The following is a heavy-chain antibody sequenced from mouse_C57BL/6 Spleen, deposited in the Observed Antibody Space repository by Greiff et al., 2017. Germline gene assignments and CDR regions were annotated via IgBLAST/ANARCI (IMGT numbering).Heavy chain of an antibody. CDR2: INPSTGGT. Sequence: VQLQQSGPELVKPGASVKISCKASGYSFTGYYMNWVKQSPEKSLEWIGEINPSTGGTTYNQKFKAKATLTVDKSSSTAYMQLKSLTSEDSAVYYCARGYSNYEAWFAYWGQGTLVTVSA. CDR1: GYSFTGYY. J-gene: IGHJ3*01. CDR3: ARGYSNYEAWFAY. V-gene: IGHV1-42*01. D-gene: IGHD2-5*01.